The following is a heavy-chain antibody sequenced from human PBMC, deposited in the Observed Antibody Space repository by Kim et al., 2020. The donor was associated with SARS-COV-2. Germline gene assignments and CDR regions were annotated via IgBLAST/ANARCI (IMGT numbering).Heavy chain of an antibody. J-gene: IGHJ6*02. D-gene: IGHD3-9*01. V-gene: IGHV3-30*04. Sequence: GGSLRLSCAASGFTFSSYAMHWVRQAPGKGLEWVAVISYDGSNKYYADSVKGRFTISRDNSKNTLYLQMNSLRAEDTAVYYCARVSDYDILTGYYYYYGIDVWGQGTTVTVSS. CDR1: GFTFSSYA. CDR2: ISYDGSNK. CDR3: ARVSDYDILTGYYYYYGIDV.